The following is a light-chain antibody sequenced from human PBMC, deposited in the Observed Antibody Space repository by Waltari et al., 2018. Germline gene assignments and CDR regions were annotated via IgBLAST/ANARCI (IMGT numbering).Light chain of an antibody. CDR2: KAS. CDR3: QQYHDYST. CDR1: QTILTW. Sequence: DTQVTQSPSTLSASVGDSATITFRASQTILTWMAWYQQKPGKAPKLLIYKASRLESGVPSRFSGTASGTEFTLTISSLQPDDSATYYCQQYHDYSTFGQGTKLEIK. J-gene: IGKJ2*01. V-gene: IGKV1-5*03.